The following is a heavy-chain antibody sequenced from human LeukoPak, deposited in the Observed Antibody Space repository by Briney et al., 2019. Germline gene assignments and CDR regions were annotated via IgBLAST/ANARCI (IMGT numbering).Heavy chain of an antibody. CDR1: GGSISSSSYY. J-gene: IGHJ5*02. V-gene: IGHV4-39*01. CDR2: IYYSGST. Sequence: SETLSLTCTVSGGSISSSSYYWGWIRQPPGKGLEWIGSIYYSGSTYYNPSLKSRVTISVDTSENQFSLKLSSVTAADTAVYYCARRRHSNWFDPWGQGTLVTVSS. CDR3: ARRRHSNWFDP.